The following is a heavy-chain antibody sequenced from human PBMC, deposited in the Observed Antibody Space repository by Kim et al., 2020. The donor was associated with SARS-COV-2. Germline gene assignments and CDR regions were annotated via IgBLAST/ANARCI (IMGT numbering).Heavy chain of an antibody. V-gene: IGHV4-4*07. J-gene: IGHJ6*02. D-gene: IGHD3-3*01. CDR1: GGSISSYY. CDR2: IYTTGGN. Sequence: SETLSLTCTVSGGSISSYYWSWIRQSAGEGLEWSGRIYTTGGNKYNPSLKSRVTMSVDTYQNNFSLILRSFTAAATAVYYYATGFLEWSLPDFRTNVWG. CDR3: ATGFLEWSLPDFRTNV.